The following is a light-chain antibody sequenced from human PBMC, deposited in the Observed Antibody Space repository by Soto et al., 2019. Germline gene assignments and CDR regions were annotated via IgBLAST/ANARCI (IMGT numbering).Light chain of an antibody. CDR3: QSYVSSLSGSV. V-gene: IGLV1-40*01. CDR2: GNN. Sequence: QSVLTQPPSVSGAPGQRVTISCTGSSFNIGAGYDVHWYQQLPGTAPKLLIYGNNNRPSGVPDRFSGSKSDTSASLAITGLQAEDDSDYYCQSYVSSLSGSVFGGGTKLTVL. CDR1: SFNIGAGYD. J-gene: IGLJ3*02.